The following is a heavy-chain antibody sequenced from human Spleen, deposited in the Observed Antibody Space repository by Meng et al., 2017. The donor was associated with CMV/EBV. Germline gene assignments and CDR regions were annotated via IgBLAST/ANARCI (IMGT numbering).Heavy chain of an antibody. J-gene: IGHJ5*02. CDR2: VNADSGNR. CDR1: GYSFGSYD. D-gene: IGHD3-22*01. V-gene: IGHV1-8*02. Sequence: ASVKVSCKTSGYSFGSYDINWVRQATGEGLEWMGWVNADSGNRGYAQKFKGRVTMTTSSSMNIAYMELSSLRSEDTAVYYCARQDSSGYYYNWFDPWGQGTLVTVSS. CDR3: ARQDSSGYYYNWFDP.